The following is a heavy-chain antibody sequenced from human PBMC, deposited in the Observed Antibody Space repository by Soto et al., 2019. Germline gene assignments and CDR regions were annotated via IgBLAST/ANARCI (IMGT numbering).Heavy chain of an antibody. V-gene: IGHV3-21*01. CDR2: ISSSSSFI. CDR3: ARVRVDCSNGVCFRWYFDL. CDR1: GFTFSSYS. Sequence: GGSLRLSCAASGFTFSSYSMNWVRQAPGKGLEWVSSISSSSSFIYYADSVKGRFTISRDTAKNSLYLQMNSLRAEDTAVYYCARVRVDCSNGVCFRWYFDLWGRGTLVTVSS. D-gene: IGHD2-8*01. J-gene: IGHJ2*01.